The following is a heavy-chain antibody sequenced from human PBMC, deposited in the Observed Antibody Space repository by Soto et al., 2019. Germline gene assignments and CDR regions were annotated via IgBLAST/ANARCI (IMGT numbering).Heavy chain of an antibody. CDR2: LSGSGGGT. D-gene: IGHD6-13*01. CDR3: ADSSTPFDY. CDR1: GFTFSSYA. J-gene: IGHJ4*02. Sequence: EVPLLESWGGLVQPGGSLRLSCAASGFTFSSYAMSCVPQAPGKGLGWVSALSGSGGGTYYADSVKGSFTISRDNSDNAMYLQMNSRRAEDTAVYYCADSSTPFDYWGEGTLVTVSS. V-gene: IGHV3-23*01.